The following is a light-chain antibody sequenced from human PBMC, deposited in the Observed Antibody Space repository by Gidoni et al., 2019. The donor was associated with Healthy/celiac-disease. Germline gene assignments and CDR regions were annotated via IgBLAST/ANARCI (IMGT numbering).Light chain of an antibody. CDR2: GTS. Sequence: QSVLAPPPSVSRAPGQRVTISCTGSSSNIGAGSDVHWPQQLPGTAPKLLIYGTSNRPSGVPDRFSGSKSGPSASLAITGLQAEDEADYYCQSYDSSLSGFYVFGTGTKVTVL. V-gene: IGLV1-40*01. CDR1: SSNIGAGSD. J-gene: IGLJ1*01. CDR3: QSYDSSLSGFYV.